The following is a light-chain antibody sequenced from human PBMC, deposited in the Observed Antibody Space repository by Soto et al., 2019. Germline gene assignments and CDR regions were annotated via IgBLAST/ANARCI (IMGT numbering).Light chain of an antibody. CDR3: CSYAGRYV. V-gene: IGLV2-14*01. CDR2: EVN. CDR1: SSDIGAYDY. J-gene: IGLJ1*01. Sequence: QSALAQPASLSGSPGQSITISCTGTSSDIGAYDYVSWFQQHPGKAPKLMISEVNNRPSGVSNRFSGSKSGNTAYLTISGLQAEDEADYYCCSYAGRYVFGTGTKVTVL.